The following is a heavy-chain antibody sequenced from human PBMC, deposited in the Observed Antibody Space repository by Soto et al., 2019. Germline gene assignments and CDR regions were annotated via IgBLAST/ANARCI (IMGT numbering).Heavy chain of an antibody. CDR1: GGSISSSSYY. CDR2: IYYSGST. V-gene: IGHV4-39*01. J-gene: IGHJ4*02. D-gene: IGHD3-10*01. CDR3: ARQRDLYYYGSGSRPHHDFDY. Sequence: QLQLQESGPGLVKPSETLSLTCTVSGGSISSSSYYWGWIRQPPGKGLEWIGSIYYSGSTYYNPSLKSRVTISVDTSKNQFSLKLSSVTAADTAVYYCARQRDLYYYGSGSRPHHDFDYWGQGTLVTVSS.